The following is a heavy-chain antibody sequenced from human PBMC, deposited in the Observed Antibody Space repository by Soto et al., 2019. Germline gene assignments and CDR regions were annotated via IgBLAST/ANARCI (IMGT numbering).Heavy chain of an antibody. V-gene: IGHV3-21*01. CDR2: ISSSSSYI. CDR1: GFTFRSYS. Sequence: GGSLRLSCAASGFTFRSYSMNWVRPAPGEGLEWVSSISSSSSYIYYADSVKGRFTISRDNAKNSLYLQMNSLRAEDTAVYYCARVYCTNGVCYPDAFDIWGQGTMVTVSS. D-gene: IGHD2-8*01. CDR3: ARVYCTNGVCYPDAFDI. J-gene: IGHJ3*02.